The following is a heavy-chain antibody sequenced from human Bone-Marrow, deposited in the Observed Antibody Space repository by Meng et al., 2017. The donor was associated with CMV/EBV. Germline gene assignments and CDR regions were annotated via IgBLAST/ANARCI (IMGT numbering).Heavy chain of an antibody. CDR1: GFTFSSYA. CDR2: ISGSGGST. V-gene: IGHV3-23*01. D-gene: IGHD2-2*01. Sequence: GESLKISCAASGFTFSSYAMSWVRQAPGKGLEWVSAISGSGGSTYYADSVKGRFTISRDNSKNTLYLQMNSLRAEDTAVYYCAKDKGDIVVVPAAIYSWGQGTLVTVSS. J-gene: IGHJ4*02. CDR3: AKDKGDIVVVPAAIYS.